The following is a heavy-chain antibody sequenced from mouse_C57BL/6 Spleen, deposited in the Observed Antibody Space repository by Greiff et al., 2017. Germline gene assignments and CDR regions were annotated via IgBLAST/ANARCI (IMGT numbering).Heavy chain of an antibody. V-gene: IGHV1-74*01. Sequence: QVQLKQPGAELVKPGASVKVSCKASGYTFTSYWMHWVKQRPGQGLEWIGRIHPSDSDTNYNQKFKGKATLTVDKSSSTAYMQLSSLTSEDSAVYYCAMAVVANYFDYWGQGTTLTVSS. CDR3: AMAVVANYFDY. CDR2: IHPSDSDT. J-gene: IGHJ2*01. CDR1: GYTFTSYW. D-gene: IGHD1-1*01.